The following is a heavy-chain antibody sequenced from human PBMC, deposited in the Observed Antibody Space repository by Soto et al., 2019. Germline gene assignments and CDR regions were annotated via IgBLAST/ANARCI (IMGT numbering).Heavy chain of an antibody. V-gene: IGHV4-39*01. D-gene: IGHD3-3*01. Sequence: TSETLSLTCTVSGGSISSSSYYWGWIRQPPGKGLEWIGSIYYSGSTYYNPSLKSRVTISVDTSKNQFSLKLSSVTAADTAVYYCARQQYDFWSGYRLPLYYFDYWGQGTLVTVSS. CDR1: GGSISSSSYY. J-gene: IGHJ4*02. CDR2: IYYSGST. CDR3: ARQQYDFWSGYRLPLYYFDY.